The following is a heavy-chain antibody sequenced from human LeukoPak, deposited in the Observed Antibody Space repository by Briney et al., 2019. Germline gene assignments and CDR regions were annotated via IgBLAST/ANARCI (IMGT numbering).Heavy chain of an antibody. V-gene: IGHV3-7*05. CDR3: ARDVSDENGSASRIHLDS. CDR2: IRQDGREK. J-gene: IGHJ4*02. D-gene: IGHD6-6*01. CDR1: GFTFSSYD. Sequence: GGSLRLSCAASGFTFSSYDMHWVRQATGKGLEWVANIRQDGREKNYVDSVKGRFTISRDNAKNSLILQMDRLRAEDTAVYYCARDVSDENGSASRIHLDSWGQGTLVSVSS.